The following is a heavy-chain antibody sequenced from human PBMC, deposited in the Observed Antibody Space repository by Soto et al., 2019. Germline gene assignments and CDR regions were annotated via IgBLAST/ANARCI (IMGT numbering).Heavy chain of an antibody. J-gene: IGHJ6*02. CDR3: AKDLWLFMMDV. D-gene: IGHD6-19*01. CDR1: GFAFSSYG. V-gene: IGHV3-30*18. Sequence: VGSLGLSCAASGFAFSSYGMHWVRQAPGKGLEWVAVISYDGSNKYYADSVKGRFTLSRDNSKNTLYLQMSSLGVEDTAVYYCAKDLWLFMMDVWGQGTTVTVSS. CDR2: ISYDGSNK.